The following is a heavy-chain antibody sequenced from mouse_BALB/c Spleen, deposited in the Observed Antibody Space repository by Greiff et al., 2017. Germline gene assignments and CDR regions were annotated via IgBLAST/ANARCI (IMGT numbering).Heavy chain of an antibody. J-gene: IGHJ4*01. V-gene: IGHV1S56*01. CDR1: GYTFTSYY. CDR2: IYPGDGDT. CDR3: ARSGDGNYVDAMDY. Sequence: QVQLKESGPELVKPGASVRISCKASGYTFTSYYIHWVKQRPGQGLEWIGWIYPGDGDTNYNGKFKGKATLTADKSSSTAYMQLSSLTSVDSAVYFCARSGDGNYVDAMDYWGQGTSVTVSS. D-gene: IGHD2-1*01.